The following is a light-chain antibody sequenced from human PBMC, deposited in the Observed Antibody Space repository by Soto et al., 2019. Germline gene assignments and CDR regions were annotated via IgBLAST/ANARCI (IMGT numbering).Light chain of an antibody. CDR3: SSYVGGNNYV. V-gene: IGLV2-8*01. CDR1: SSDVGGYNY. J-gene: IGLJ1*01. Sequence: QSALPQPPSASGSPGQSVTISCTGTSSDVGGYNYVSWYQQHPGKAPKLMIYEVSKRPSGVPDRFSGSKSGNTASLTVSGIQAEDEADYYCSSYVGGNNYVFATGTKLTVL. CDR2: EVS.